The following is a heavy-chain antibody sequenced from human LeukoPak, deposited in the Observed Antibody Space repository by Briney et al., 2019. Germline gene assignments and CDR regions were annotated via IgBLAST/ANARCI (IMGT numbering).Heavy chain of an antibody. CDR3: ARAMSSGWSTSSFDY. V-gene: IGHV1-2*02. D-gene: IGHD6-19*01. J-gene: IGHJ4*02. CDR2: INPNSGGT. Sequence: ASVKVSCKASGYTFTGYYMHWVRQAPGQGLEWMGWINPNSGGTNYAQKFQGRVTMTRDTSISTAYMELSRLRSDDTAVYYCARAMSSGWSTSSFDYWGQGTLVTVSS. CDR1: GYTFTGYY.